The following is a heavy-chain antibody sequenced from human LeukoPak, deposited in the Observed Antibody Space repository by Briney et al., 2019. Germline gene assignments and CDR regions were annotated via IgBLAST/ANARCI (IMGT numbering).Heavy chain of an antibody. V-gene: IGHV3-9*01. J-gene: IGHJ3*02. Sequence: GGSLRLSCAASGFTFDDYAMPLVRQAPGKGLEWVSGISWNSGSIGYADSVKGRFTISRDNAKNSLYLQMNSLRAEDTALYYCAKDVGDNPPEAAFDIWGQGTMVTVSS. CDR1: GFTFDDYA. D-gene: IGHD3-10*01. CDR2: ISWNSGSI. CDR3: AKDVGDNPPEAAFDI.